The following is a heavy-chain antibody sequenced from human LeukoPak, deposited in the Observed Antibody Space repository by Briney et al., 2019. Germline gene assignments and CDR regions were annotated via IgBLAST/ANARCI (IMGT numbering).Heavy chain of an antibody. D-gene: IGHD1-1*01. V-gene: IGHV3-7*01. CDR3: ARVNNWKDY. Sequence: RPGGSLRLSCAASGFTFSSYAMSWVRQAPGKGLEWVANIKQDGSEKYYVDSVKGRFTISRDNAKNSLYLQMNSLRAEDTAVYYCARVNNWKDYWGQGTLVTVSS. CDR2: IKQDGSEK. CDR1: GFTFSSYA. J-gene: IGHJ4*02.